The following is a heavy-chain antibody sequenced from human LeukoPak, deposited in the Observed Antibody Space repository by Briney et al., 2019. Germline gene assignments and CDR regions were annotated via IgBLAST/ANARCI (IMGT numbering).Heavy chain of an antibody. V-gene: IGHV3-7*05. CDR3: ASDRFYFGV. CDR2: IKLDGTEK. Sequence: GGSLRLSCAASGFTFSSYAMSWVRQAPGKGLEWVANIKLDGTEKYYVDSVKGRFTISRDNANNSLYLQMNSLRAEDTAVYSCASDRFYFGVWGQGTLVTVSS. D-gene: IGHD3-16*01. CDR1: GFTFSSYA. J-gene: IGHJ4*02.